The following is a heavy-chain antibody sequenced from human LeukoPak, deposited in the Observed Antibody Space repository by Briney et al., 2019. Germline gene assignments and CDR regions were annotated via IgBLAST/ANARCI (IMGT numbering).Heavy chain of an antibody. CDR3: ARAVLGGYGYDNWLDP. J-gene: IGHJ5*02. CDR2: IYYSGST. CDR1: GGSISSYY. Sequence: SETLSLTCTVSGGSISSYYWSWIRQPPGKGLEWIGYIYYSGSTNYNPSLKSRVTISVDTSKNQFSLKLSSVTAADTAVYYCARAVLGGYGYDNWLDPWGQGTLVTVSS. V-gene: IGHV4-59*01. D-gene: IGHD5-18*01.